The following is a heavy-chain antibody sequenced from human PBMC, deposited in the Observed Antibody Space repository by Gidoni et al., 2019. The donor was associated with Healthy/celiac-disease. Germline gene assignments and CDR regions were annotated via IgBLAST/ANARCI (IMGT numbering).Heavy chain of an antibody. Sequence: QLQLQESGPGLVKPSETLSHNCTVPGGSISSSSYYWGWIRQPPGMGLEWIGSIYYSVSTYYNPSLKSRVTISVDTSKNQFSLKLSSVTAADTAVYYCARCAPKELFDYWGQGTLVTVSS. V-gene: IGHV4-39*07. CDR1: GGSISSSSYY. D-gene: IGHD1-1*01. J-gene: IGHJ4*02. CDR3: ARCAPKELFDY. CDR2: IYYSVST.